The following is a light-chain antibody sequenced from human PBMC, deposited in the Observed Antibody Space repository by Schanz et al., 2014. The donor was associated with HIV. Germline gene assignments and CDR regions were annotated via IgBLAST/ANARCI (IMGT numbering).Light chain of an antibody. CDR3: NSYTSKNTPI. CDR2: AGN. Sequence: QSVLTQPPSVSGAPGQRVTISCSGSSSNIGSDEVNWYQQLPGTAPKLLIYAGNQRASGVPDRLSGSKSGNTASLTISGLQAEDEADYYCNSYTSKNTPIFGGGTKLTVL. V-gene: IGLV1-44*01. J-gene: IGLJ2*01. CDR1: SSNIGSDE.